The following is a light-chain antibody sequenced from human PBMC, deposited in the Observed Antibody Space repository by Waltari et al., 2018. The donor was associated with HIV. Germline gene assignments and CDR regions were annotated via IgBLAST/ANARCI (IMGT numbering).Light chain of an antibody. V-gene: IGKV6-21*01. CDR2: YAS. Sequence: EIVLTQSPDSQSVSPKEKVTITCRASQSIGSSLHWYQQKPDQSPKLLIKYASRSFSGVPSRFSGSGSGTDFNLTINRLEGEDAATYYCHQSSSLPHTFGQGTKLEIK. J-gene: IGKJ2*01. CDR3: HQSSSLPHT. CDR1: QSIGSS.